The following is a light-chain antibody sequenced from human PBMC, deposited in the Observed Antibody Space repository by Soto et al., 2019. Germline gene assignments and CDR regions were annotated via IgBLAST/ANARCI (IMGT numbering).Light chain of an antibody. CDR2: SNN. CDR3: ASWDDSLNGVV. Sequence: QSVLTQPPSASGTPGQRVTISCSGSNSNIGSNTVNWYQQLPGTAPKLLIYSNNQRASGVPGRFSDSKSGTSASLAISGLQSEDEADYYCASWDDSLNGVVFGGGTKLTVL. CDR1: NSNIGSNT. J-gene: IGLJ2*01. V-gene: IGLV1-44*01.